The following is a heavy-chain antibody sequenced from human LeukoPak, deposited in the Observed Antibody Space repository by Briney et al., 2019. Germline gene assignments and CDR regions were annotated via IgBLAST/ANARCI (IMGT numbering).Heavy chain of an antibody. J-gene: IGHJ6*02. V-gene: IGHV1-2*02. CDR2: INPNSGGT. CDR3: GKQLIYYYYGMDV. CDR1: GYTFTRYY. Sequence: ASVKVSCTASGYTFTRYYMHWVRQAPGQGLEWMGWINPNSGGTNYAQKFQGRVTMTRDTSISTAYMELSRLRSDDTAVYYCGKQLIYYYYGMDVWGQGTTVTVSS. D-gene: IGHD6-13*01.